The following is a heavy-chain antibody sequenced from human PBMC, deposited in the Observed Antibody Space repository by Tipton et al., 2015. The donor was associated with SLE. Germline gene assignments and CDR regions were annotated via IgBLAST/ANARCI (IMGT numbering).Heavy chain of an antibody. CDR1: GGSISSSSYY. CDR2: IYYSGST. CDR3: ASSALSVVVVTHAFDI. D-gene: IGHD3-22*01. Sequence: TLSLTCTVSGGSISSSSYYWGWIRQPPGKGLEWIGSIYYSGSTYYNPSLKSRVTISVDTSKNQFSLKLSSVTAADTAVYYCASSALSVVVVTHAFDIWGQGTMVTVSS. J-gene: IGHJ3*02. V-gene: IGHV4-39*07.